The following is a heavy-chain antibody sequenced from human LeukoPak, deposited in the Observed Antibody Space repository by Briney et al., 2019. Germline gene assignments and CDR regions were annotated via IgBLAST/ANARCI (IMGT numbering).Heavy chain of an antibody. CDR1: GGSISSGGYS. Sequence: SQTLSLTCAVSGGSISSGGYSWSSLRQPPGKGLELIGCIYHSASTYYNPFLKSRVTISVDRSKNQFSLKLSSVTAADAAVYYCCSFYSSSGYQGRYSMDVWGQGTSVTVSS. CDR3: CSFYSSSGYQGRYSMDV. CDR2: IYHSAST. J-gene: IGHJ6*02. V-gene: IGHV4-30-2*01. D-gene: IGHD6-13*01.